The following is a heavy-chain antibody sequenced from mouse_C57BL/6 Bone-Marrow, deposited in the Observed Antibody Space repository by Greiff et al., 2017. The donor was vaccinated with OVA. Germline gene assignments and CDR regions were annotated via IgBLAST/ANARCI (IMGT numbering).Heavy chain of an antibody. J-gene: IGHJ3*01. D-gene: IGHD1-1*01. Sequence: VQRVESGAELARPGASVKLSCKASGYTFTSYGISWVKQRTGQGLEWIGEIYPRSGNTYYNEKFKGKATLTADKSSSTAYMELRSLTSEDSAVYFCARDTTPWFAYWGQGTLVTVSA. V-gene: IGHV1-81*01. CDR3: ARDTTPWFAY. CDR1: GYTFTSYG. CDR2: IYPRSGNT.